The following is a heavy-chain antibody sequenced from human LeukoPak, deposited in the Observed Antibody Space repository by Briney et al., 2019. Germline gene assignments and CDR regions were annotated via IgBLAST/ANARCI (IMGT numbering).Heavy chain of an antibody. CDR3: RRQGYTASHHFFDY. CDR1: TTSVNSYF. V-gene: IGHV4-4*07. D-gene: IGHD5-18*01. Sequence: PSETLSLTCTVSTTSVNSYFWGRVRLPPGKGLEWLGRIYLTGTTYYNPSLKSRLTPSIETSKSQFSLTLRSATAADTAVYFCRRQGYTASHHFFDYWSQGTLVTVSS. CDR2: IYLTGTT. J-gene: IGHJ4*02.